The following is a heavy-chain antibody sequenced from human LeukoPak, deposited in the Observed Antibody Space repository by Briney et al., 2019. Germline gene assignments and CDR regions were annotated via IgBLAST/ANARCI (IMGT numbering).Heavy chain of an antibody. Sequence: PGGSLRLSCAASGFTFSSYSMNWVRQAPGKGLEWVSYISSSSSTIYYADSVKGRFTISRDNAKNSLYLQMNSLRAEDTAVYYCARDQRWLRSYFDYWGQGTLVTVSS. CDR3: ARDQRWLRSYFDY. CDR2: ISSSSSTI. D-gene: IGHD5-12*01. J-gene: IGHJ4*02. V-gene: IGHV3-48*04. CDR1: GFTFSSYS.